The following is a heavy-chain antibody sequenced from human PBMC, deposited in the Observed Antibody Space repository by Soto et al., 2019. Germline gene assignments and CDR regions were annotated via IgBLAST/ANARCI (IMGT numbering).Heavy chain of an antibody. CDR2: LSYDGSNK. D-gene: IGHD2-8*01. Sequence: QVQLVAAGGCVVQPGRSLRLYCAASGFTFSSYAMHWVRQAPGKGLEWVAVLSYDGSNKYYADSVKGRFTIYRDNYKKTLYLQMNSMRAEDRAVYYCARDSSRDVLRGYVPTWYFDLWGRGPLVTVSS. CDR1: GFTFSSYA. J-gene: IGHJ2*01. V-gene: IGHV3-30-3*01. CDR3: ARDSSRDVLRGYVPTWYFDL.